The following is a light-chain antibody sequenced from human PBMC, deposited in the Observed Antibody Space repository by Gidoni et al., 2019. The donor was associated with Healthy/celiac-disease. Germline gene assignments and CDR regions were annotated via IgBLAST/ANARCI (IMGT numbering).Light chain of an antibody. J-gene: IGLJ2*01. CDR2: GDN. CDR3: QVWDSSTVV. CDR1: NIGSKN. Sequence: SYELTQPLSVSVALGQTARITCGGNNIGSKNVQWYPQKPGQATVLVIFGDNNRPSGIPERFSGSNSGHTATRVISRAQAGDEADYYCQVWDSSTVVFGGGTKLNV. V-gene: IGLV3-9*01.